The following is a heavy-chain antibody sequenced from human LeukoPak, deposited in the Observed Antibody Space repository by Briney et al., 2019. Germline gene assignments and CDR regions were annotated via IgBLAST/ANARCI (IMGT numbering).Heavy chain of an antibody. V-gene: IGHV3-48*04. D-gene: IGHD1-26*01. CDR3: ARDRGGSYSAIDY. CDR2: ISSSSSTI. J-gene: IGHJ4*02. Sequence: PGGSLRLSCAASGFTFSSYSMNWVRQAPGKGLEWVSFISSSSSTIDYADSVKGRFTISRDNAKNSLYLQMNSLRAEDTAVYYCARDRGGSYSAIDYWGQGTLVTVSS. CDR1: GFTFSSYS.